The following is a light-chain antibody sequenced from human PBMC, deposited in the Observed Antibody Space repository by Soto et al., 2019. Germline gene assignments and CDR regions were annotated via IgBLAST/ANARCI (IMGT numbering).Light chain of an antibody. J-gene: IGKJ1*01. V-gene: IGKV3-15*01. CDR3: QQYNNWSRT. CDR2: GAS. Sequence: EIVISQSPSTLSSSTCERPTLSCRASQSVSSNLAWYQQKPGQAPRLLIYGASTRATGIPARFSGSGSGTEFTLTISSLQSEDFAVYYCQQYNNWSRTFGQGTKVDIK. CDR1: QSVSSN.